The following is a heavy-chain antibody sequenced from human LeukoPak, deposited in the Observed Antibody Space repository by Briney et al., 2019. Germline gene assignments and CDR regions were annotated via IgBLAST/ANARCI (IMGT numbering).Heavy chain of an antibody. Sequence: SETLSLTCTVSGGSISSYYWSWIRQPPGKGLEWIGYIYYSGSTNYNPSLKSRVTISVDTSKNQFSLKLSSVTAADTAVYYCARHLNIWGDYYFDYWGQGTLVTVSS. J-gene: IGHJ4*02. CDR1: GGSISSYY. V-gene: IGHV4-59*08. D-gene: IGHD2-21*02. CDR3: ARHLNIWGDYYFDY. CDR2: IYYSGST.